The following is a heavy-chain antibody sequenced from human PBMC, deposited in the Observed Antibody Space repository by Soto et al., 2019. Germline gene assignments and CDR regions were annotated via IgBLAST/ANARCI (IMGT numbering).Heavy chain of an antibody. CDR3: AKRDQQC. V-gene: IGHV3-23*01. CDR2: ISGSGGST. D-gene: IGHD6-19*01. Sequence: EAPLLESGGDLVQSGGSLRLSCAASGFTFSIYGMTWVRQAPGKGLEWVSAISGSGGSTYYADSVKGRFTISRDNSNNTLDLRMNSLRGEDTAVYYCAKRDQQCWGQGTLVTVSS. CDR1: GFTFSIYG. J-gene: IGHJ4*02.